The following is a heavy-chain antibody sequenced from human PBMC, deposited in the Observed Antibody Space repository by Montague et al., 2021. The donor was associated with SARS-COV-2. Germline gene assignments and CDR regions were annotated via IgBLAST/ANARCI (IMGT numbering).Heavy chain of an antibody. V-gene: IGHV3-48*03. CDR2: ISSSGSTI. J-gene: IGHJ4*02. CDR3: ARAVPYVFRPLKYFDY. Sequence: SLRLSCSASGFTFSSYEMNWVRQAPGKGLEWVSYISSSGSTIYYXDPVKGRFTISRDNAKNSLYLQMNSLRAEDTAVYYCARAVPYVFRPLKYFDYWGQGTLVTVSS. D-gene: IGHD3-16*01. CDR1: GFTFSSYE.